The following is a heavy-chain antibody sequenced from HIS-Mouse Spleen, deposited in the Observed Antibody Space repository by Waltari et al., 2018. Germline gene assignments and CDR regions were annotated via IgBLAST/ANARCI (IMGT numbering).Heavy chain of an antibody. CDR1: GYTFTGYY. J-gene: IGHJ4*02. CDR3: ARYNALYRLYYFDY. D-gene: IGHD2-2*02. Sequence: QVPLVQSGAEVKKPGASVKVSCKASGYTFTGYYMHWVRQAPGQGLEWVGWINPNSGGTNYAQKFQGRVTMTRDTSISTAYMELSRLRSDDTAVYYCARYNALYRLYYFDYWGQGTLVTVSS. CDR2: INPNSGGT. V-gene: IGHV1-2*02.